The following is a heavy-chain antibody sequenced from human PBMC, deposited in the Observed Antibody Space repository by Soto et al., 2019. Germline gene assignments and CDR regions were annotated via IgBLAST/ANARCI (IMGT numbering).Heavy chain of an antibody. D-gene: IGHD5-18*01. CDR3: ARARGNNYALEY. CDR2: LWYDGSNK. J-gene: IGHJ4*02. V-gene: IGHV3-33*01. Sequence: GGALRLSFAASGFTFSIYGMHWVLQAPGKGLEWVAGLWYDGSNKNYADYVKGRLNISRDNSKNMLYMKMNRLRAEDTAVYYCARARGNNYALEYWGQGTQVTVFS. CDR1: GFTFSIYG.